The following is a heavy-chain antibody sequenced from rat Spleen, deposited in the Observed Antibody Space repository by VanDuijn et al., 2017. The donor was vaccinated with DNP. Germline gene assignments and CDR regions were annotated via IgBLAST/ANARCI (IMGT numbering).Heavy chain of an antibody. CDR3: ARYGATEGVDY. Sequence: EVQLRESGPGLVKPSQSLSLTCSVTGYSITSNYWGWIRKFPGNKMEWMGYISYSGSTTYTPSLKVRISITRDTSKNQFFLQLNSVTTEDTATYFCARYGATEGVDYWGQVGMVTVSS. CDR2: ISYSGST. CDR1: GYSITSNY. D-gene: IGHD1-11*01. V-gene: IGHV3-1*01. J-gene: IGHJ2*01.